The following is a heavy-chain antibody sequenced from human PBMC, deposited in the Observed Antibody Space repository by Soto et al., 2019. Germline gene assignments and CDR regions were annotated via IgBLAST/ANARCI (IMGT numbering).Heavy chain of an antibody. D-gene: IGHD6-13*01. V-gene: IGHV3-33*01. Sequence: QVQLVESGGGVVQPGRSLRLSCAASGFTFSSYGMHWVRQAPGKGLEWVAVIWYDGSNKYYADSVKGRFTISRDNSKNTLYLQMNSLRAEDTAVYYCASVSWYEYNWGQGTLVTVSS. J-gene: IGHJ4*02. CDR2: IWYDGSNK. CDR3: ASVSWYEYN. CDR1: GFTFSSYG.